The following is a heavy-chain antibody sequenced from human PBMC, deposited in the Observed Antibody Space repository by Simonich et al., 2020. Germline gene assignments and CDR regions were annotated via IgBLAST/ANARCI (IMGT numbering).Heavy chain of an antibody. CDR1: GYTFTSYD. J-gene: IGHJ3*02. V-gene: IGHV1-8*01. Sequence: QVQLVQSGAEVKKPGASVKVSCKASGYTFTSYDINWVRQDTGQGLEGKGWMNPNSGKTGYAKKFQGRVTMTRTTSISTAYMGLSSLRSEDTAVYYCRFFVGVPAAKADAFDIWGQGTMGTVSS. D-gene: IGHD2-2*01. CDR2: MNPNSGKT. CDR3: RFFVGVPAAKADAFDI.